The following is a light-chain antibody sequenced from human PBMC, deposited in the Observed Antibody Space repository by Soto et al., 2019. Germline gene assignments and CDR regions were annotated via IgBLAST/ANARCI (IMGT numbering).Light chain of an antibody. J-gene: IGLJ3*02. V-gene: IGLV2-23*01. CDR1: SSDVGGYNL. CDR2: ATS. CDR3: TSFARGSTLV. Sequence: QSALTQPASVSGSPGQSITISCTGTSSDVGGYNLVSWYQQYPGKAPKLMIYATSKRPSGVSNRFSGSKSGDTASLTISGLQAEDEADYYCTSFARGSTLVFGGGTKVTVL.